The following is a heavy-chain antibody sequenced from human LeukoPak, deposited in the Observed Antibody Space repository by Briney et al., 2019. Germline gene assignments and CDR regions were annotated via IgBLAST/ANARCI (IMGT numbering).Heavy chain of an antibody. V-gene: IGHV4-30-4*08. CDR1: GGSISSGDYY. CDR3: ARIERASPHSGWSTLLDY. CDR2: IYYSGST. Sequence: PSETLSLTCTVSGGSISSGDYYWSWIRQPPGKGLEWIGYIYYSGSTYYNPSLKSRVTISVDTSKNQFSLKLSSVTAADTAVYYCARIERASPHSGWSTLLDYWGQGTLVTVSS. D-gene: IGHD6-19*01. J-gene: IGHJ4*02.